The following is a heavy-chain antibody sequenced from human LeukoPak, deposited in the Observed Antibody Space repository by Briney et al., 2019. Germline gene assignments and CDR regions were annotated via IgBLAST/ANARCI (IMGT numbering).Heavy chain of an antibody. D-gene: IGHD6-6*01. CDR2: ISYDGSNK. J-gene: IGHJ6*03. V-gene: IGHV3-30-3*01. CDR1: GFTFSSYA. CDR3: AREGIAARPAYYYYMDV. Sequence: GGSLRLSCAASGFTFSSYAMHWVRQAPGKGLEWVAVISYDGSNKYYADSVKGRFTISRDNSKNTLYLQMNSLRAEDTAVYYCAREGIAARPAYYYYMDVWGKGTTVTVSS.